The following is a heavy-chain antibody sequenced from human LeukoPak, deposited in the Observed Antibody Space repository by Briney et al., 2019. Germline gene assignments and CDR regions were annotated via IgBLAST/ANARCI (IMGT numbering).Heavy chain of an antibody. V-gene: IGHV1-8*02. J-gene: IGHJ4*02. CDR2: INPNSGNT. CDR1: GYTFTGYY. D-gene: IGHD1-26*01. CDR3: AREGSYHNFDY. Sequence: RASVKVSCKASGYTFTGYYMHWVRQAPGQGLAWMGWINPNSGNTGYAQKFQGRVTMTRNTSISTAYMELSSLRSEDTAVYYCAREGSYHNFDYWGQGTLVTVSS.